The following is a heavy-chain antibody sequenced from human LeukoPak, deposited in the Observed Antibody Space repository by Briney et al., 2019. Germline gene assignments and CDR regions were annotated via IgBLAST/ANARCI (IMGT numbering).Heavy chain of an antibody. CDR3: ARDPVNYYGSREYY. D-gene: IGHD3-10*01. CDR1: GGSIGSYY. J-gene: IGHJ4*02. V-gene: IGHV4-59*12. Sequence: PSETLSLTCTVSGGSIGSYYWSWIRQPPGKGLEWIGYIYYSGSTNYNPSLKSRVTISVDTSKNQFSLKLSSVTAADTAVYYCARDPVNYYGSREYYWGQGTLVTVSS. CDR2: IYYSGST.